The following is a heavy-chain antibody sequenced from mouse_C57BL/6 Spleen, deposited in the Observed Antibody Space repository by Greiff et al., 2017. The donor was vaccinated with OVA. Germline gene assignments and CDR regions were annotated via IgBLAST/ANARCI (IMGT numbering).Heavy chain of an antibody. CDR3: ARANWDVDY. CDR1: GYAFSSSW. V-gene: IGHV1-82*01. J-gene: IGHJ2*01. Sequence: QVQLQQSGPELVKPGASVKISCKASGYAFSSSWMNWVKQRPGKGLEWIGRIYPGAGDTNYNGKFKGKATLTADKSSSTAYMQLSSLTSEDSAVYCCARANWDVDYWGQGTTLTVSS. CDR2: IYPGAGDT. D-gene: IGHD4-1*01.